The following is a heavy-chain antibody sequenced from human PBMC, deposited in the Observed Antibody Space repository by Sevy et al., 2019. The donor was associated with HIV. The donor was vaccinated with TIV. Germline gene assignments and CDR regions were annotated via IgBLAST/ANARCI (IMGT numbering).Heavy chain of an antibody. CDR2: ITWNSGDV. CDR1: GFTLDDYS. D-gene: IGHD3-9*01. J-gene: IGHJ4*02. Sequence: GGSLRLSCAASGFTLDDYSMHWVRQAPGKGLEWVSGITWNSGDVGYVDSVKGRFTISRDNAKNSVFLQLNNLKPEDTAFYYCAKGGYDILTALDYWGQGTLVTVSS. V-gene: IGHV3-9*01. CDR3: AKGGYDILTALDY.